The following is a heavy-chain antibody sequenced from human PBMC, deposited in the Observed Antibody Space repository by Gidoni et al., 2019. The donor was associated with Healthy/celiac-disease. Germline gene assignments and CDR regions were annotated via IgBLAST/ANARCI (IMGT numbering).Heavy chain of an antibody. D-gene: IGHD4-17*01. J-gene: IGHJ3*02. V-gene: IGHV3-23*01. CDR3: AKPLYDDYGGNYITEAFDI. Sequence: EVQLLESGGGLVQPGGSLRLSCAASGFTFSSYAMSWVRQAPGKGLEWVSAISGSGGSTYYADSVKGRFTISRDNSKNTLYLQMNSLRAEDTAVYYCAKPLYDDYGGNYITEAFDIWGQGTMVTVSS. CDR1: GFTFSSYA. CDR2: ISGSGGST.